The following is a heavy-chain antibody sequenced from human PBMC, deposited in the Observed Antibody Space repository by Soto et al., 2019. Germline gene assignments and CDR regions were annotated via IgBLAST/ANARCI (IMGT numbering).Heavy chain of an antibody. V-gene: IGHV3-23*01. D-gene: IGHD5-12*01. Sequence: GGSLRLSCAASGFIFTNNAMNWVRQAPGKGLEWVSVIGGRGNSAYYADSVQGRFTISRDNSKNTLSLQMSSLTADDTAIYYCVREGRGSFDFWGRGTMVTVSS. CDR3: VREGRGSFDF. CDR2: IGGRGNSA. J-gene: IGHJ3*01. CDR1: GFIFTNNA.